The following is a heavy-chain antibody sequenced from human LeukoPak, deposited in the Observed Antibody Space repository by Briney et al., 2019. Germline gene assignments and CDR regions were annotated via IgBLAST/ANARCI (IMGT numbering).Heavy chain of an antibody. CDR3: ARERRGSGSYLVFDY. CDR2: IYYSGST. Sequence: PGGSLRLSCAASGFTFSINYMSWVRQPPGKGLEWIGYIYYSGSTNYNPSLKSGVTILVEKSKNQFSLKLSSVTAADTAVYYCARERRGSGSYLVFDYWGQGTLVTVSS. J-gene: IGHJ4*02. CDR1: GFTFSINY. V-gene: IGHV4-59*01. D-gene: IGHD3-10*01.